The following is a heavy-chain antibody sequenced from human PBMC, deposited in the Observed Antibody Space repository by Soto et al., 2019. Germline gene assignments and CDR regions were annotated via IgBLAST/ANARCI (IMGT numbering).Heavy chain of an antibody. J-gene: IGHJ6*02. D-gene: IGHD1-26*01. CDR1: GASLKNAA. Sequence: GXSVTVTCTTSGASLKNAACNFGRKTTGQGLECVGWFIPMFGTSNHAQKFQGRVTVTADESTNTAYMVLSSLRSGDTAVYYCARVTLGVGDPPYIKHYNGMDVWGQGTTVTVSS. CDR3: ARVTLGVGDPPYIKHYNGMDV. V-gene: IGHV1-69*01. CDR2: FIPMFGTS.